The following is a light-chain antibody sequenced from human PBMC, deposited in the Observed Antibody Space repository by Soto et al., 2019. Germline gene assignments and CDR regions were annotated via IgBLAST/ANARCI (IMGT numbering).Light chain of an antibody. V-gene: IGKV3-15*01. CDR3: QQYNNWPLT. J-gene: IGKJ1*01. CDR2: GAS. Sequence: DIAQSPATMYVSPEEKATLSCRASQSVSSNLAWYQQKPGQAPRLLIYGASTRATGIPARFSGSGSGTEFTLTISSLQSEDFAVYYCQQYNNWPLTFGQGTKV. CDR1: QSVSSN.